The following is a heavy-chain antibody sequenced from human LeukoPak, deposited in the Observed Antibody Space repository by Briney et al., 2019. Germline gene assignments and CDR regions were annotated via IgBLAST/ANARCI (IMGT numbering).Heavy chain of an antibody. J-gene: IGHJ4*02. Sequence: NPSETLSLTCTVSGGSISSGGHYWGWIRQHPGKGLEWIGYIYYSGTTYYNPSLQSRVTISVDTSKNQFSLKLSSVTAADTAVYYCARSNYGSGSYHNSWGQGTLVTVSS. V-gene: IGHV4-31*03. CDR3: ARSNYGSGSYHNS. CDR2: IYYSGTT. D-gene: IGHD3-10*01. CDR1: GGSISSGGHY.